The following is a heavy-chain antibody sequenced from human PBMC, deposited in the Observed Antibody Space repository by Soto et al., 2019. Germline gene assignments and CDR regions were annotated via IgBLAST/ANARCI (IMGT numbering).Heavy chain of an antibody. CDR1: GGSISSYY. CDR2: IYTSGST. D-gene: IGHD1-26*01. J-gene: IGHJ6*02. V-gene: IGHV4-4*07. Sequence: SETLSLTCTVSGGSISSYYWSWIRQSAGKGLEWIGRIYTSGSTNYNPSLKSRVTMSVDTSKNQFSLKLSSVTAADTAVYYCARDVEAGYSGSSWGHYYGMDVWGQGTTVTVS. CDR3: ARDVEAGYSGSSWGHYYGMDV.